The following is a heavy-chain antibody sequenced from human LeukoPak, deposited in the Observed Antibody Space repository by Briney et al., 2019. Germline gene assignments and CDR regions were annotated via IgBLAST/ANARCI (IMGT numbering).Heavy chain of an antibody. V-gene: IGHV3-7*01. CDR1: GFTFSTYW. CDR3: ATYFGSETYYIPYNYHYMDV. D-gene: IGHD3-10*01. Sequence: PGGSLRLSCAASGFTFSTYWVSWVRQTPGKGLEWVANIKQDGSEKYYVDSVKGRFTISRDNAKNSLYLQMNSLRAEDTAVYYCATYFGSETYYIPYNYHYMDVWGKGTTVTVSS. CDR2: IKQDGSEK. J-gene: IGHJ6*03.